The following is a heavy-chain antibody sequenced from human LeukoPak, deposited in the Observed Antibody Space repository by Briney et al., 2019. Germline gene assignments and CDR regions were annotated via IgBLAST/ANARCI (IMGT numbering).Heavy chain of an antibody. V-gene: IGHV3-66*01. CDR3: ARSSVVAAAGLFDY. CDR2: IYSGGST. J-gene: IGHJ4*02. Sequence: GGSLRLSCAASGFTVSSNYMSWVRQAPGKGLEWVSVIYSGGSTYYADSVKGRFTISRDNSKNTLYLQMNSLRAEDTAVYYCARSSVVAAAGLFDYWGQGTLVTVSS. D-gene: IGHD6-13*01. CDR1: GFTVSSNY.